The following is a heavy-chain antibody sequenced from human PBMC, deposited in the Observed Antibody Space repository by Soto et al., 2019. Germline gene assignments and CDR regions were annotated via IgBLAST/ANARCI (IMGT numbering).Heavy chain of an antibody. V-gene: IGHV3-33*01. CDR3: AVEPKGGAYDVDV. Sequence: QVHLVESGGGVVQPGTSLRLSCAASGLTFSTYDMHWVRQAPGKGLEWVALIWSDGSRTFYADSVKGRFTISRDNSKNTLDLHMHSLRAEDTAVYSCAVEPKGGAYDVDVCGPGTTVTAAS. CDR2: IWSDGSRT. CDR1: GLTFSTYD. D-gene: IGHD1-26*01. J-gene: IGHJ6*02.